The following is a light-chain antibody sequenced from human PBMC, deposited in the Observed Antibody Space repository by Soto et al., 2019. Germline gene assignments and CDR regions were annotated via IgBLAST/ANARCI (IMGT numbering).Light chain of an antibody. V-gene: IGKV3-20*01. CDR1: QRVSSNY. Sequence: EIVLTQSPGTLSLSPGERASLSCRASQRVSSNYLAWFQQKPGQAPRLLISGASSRATGIPDRFSGSGSGTDFALTFSRLEPEDFAVYYCHQYVSSPHTFGQGTRLEIK. CDR2: GAS. CDR3: HQYVSSPHT. J-gene: IGKJ5*01.